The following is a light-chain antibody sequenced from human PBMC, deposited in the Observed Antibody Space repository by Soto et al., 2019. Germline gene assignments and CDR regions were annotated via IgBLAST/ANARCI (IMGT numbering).Light chain of an antibody. CDR3: QQFNTSPWT. CDR2: KAS. J-gene: IGKJ1*01. CDR1: QSVSNW. V-gene: IGKV1-5*03. Sequence: GDRVIITCRASQSVSNWLAWYQQKPGKAPNLLIDKASSLKSGVPSRFSGSGSGTEFTLTISSLQPDDFATYYCQQFNTSPWTFGQGTKVDIK.